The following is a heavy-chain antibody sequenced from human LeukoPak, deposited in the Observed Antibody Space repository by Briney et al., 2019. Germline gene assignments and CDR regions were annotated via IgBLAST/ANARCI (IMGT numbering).Heavy chain of an antibody. D-gene: IGHD2/OR15-2a*01. CDR3: ARTSKYSFDI. Sequence: PGGSLRLSCAASGFTFSNAWMSWIRQAPGKGLEWISYITSSSSTNYADSVRGRFTISRDNAKNSLYLQMNSLRAEDTAVYYCARTSKYSFDIWGQGTMVTVSS. V-gene: IGHV3-11*03. J-gene: IGHJ3*02. CDR2: ITSSSST. CDR1: GFTFSNAW.